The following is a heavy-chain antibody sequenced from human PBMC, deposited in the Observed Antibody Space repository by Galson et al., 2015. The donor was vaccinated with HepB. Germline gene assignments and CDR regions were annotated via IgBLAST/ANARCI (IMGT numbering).Heavy chain of an antibody. CDR1: GFTFSDYS. CDR3: ARRLDY. V-gene: IGHV3-48*01. D-gene: IGHD4-11*01. CDR2: ITSSTNII. Sequence: SLRLSCAASGFTFSDYSMNWVRQAPGKGLEWVSYITSSTNIIYYADSVKGRFTISRDNAKNSLYLQMNSLRAEDTAVYYCARRLDYWGQGTLVTVSS. J-gene: IGHJ4*02.